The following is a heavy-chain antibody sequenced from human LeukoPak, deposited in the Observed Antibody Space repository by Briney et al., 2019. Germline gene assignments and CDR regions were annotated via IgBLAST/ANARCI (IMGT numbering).Heavy chain of an antibody. J-gene: IGHJ6*02. Sequence: PGGSLRLSCAASGFTFSSYWMSWVRQAPGKGLEWVANIKQDGSEKYYVDSVKGRFTISRDNAKNSLYLQMNSLRAEDTAVYYCARDAGYFDWFNRGYYYGMDVWGQGTTVTVSS. V-gene: IGHV3-7*01. CDR2: IKQDGSEK. CDR1: GFTFSSYW. CDR3: ARDAGYFDWFNRGYYYGMDV. D-gene: IGHD3-9*01.